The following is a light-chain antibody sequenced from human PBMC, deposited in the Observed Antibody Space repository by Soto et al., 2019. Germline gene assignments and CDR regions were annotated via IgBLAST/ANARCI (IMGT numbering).Light chain of an antibody. V-gene: IGKV1-17*03. Sequence: DIQMTQSPSAMSASVGDTVTITCRASQAIDTFLAWFQQTPGKVPRRLIYAASRLQTGVPSRFSGSGSGTEFTLTSSSLQPEDFATYYCLHHKSDPYSLGQGTKLEMK. CDR2: AAS. J-gene: IGKJ2*03. CDR3: LHHKSDPYS. CDR1: QAIDTF.